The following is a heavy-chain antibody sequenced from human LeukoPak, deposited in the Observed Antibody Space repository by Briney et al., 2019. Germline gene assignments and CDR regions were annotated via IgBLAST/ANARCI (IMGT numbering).Heavy chain of an antibody. CDR2: ISSSGSTI. CDR3: ARSRHGGWDSFDY. J-gene: IGHJ4*02. Sequence: PGGSLRLSCAVSGFTFSSYEMNWVREAPGKGLEWLSHISSSGSTIYYADSVKGRFTISRDNAKNSLYLQMNSLRAEDTAVYYCARSRHGGWDSFDYWGQGTLVTVSS. CDR1: GFTFSSYE. D-gene: IGHD6-19*01. V-gene: IGHV3-48*03.